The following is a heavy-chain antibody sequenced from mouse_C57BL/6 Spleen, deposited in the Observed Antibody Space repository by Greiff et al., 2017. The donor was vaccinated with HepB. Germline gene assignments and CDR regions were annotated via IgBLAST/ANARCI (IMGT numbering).Heavy chain of an antibody. CDR3: ARGDGSSHWYFDV. CDR2: IDPSDSYT. V-gene: IGHV1-50*01. D-gene: IGHD1-1*01. CDR1: GYTSTSYW. Sequence: QVQLQQPGAELVKPGASVKLSCKASGYTSTSYWMQWVKQRPGQGLEWIGEIDPSDSYTNYNQKFKGKATLTVDTSSSTAYMQLSSLTSEDSAVYYCARGDGSSHWYFDVWGTGTTVTVSS. J-gene: IGHJ1*03.